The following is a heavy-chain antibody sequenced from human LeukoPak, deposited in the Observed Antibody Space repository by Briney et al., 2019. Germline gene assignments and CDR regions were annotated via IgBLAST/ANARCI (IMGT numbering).Heavy chain of an antibody. CDR2: MKPNSCNS. CDR3: ARGKAMVRGVMGSWFDP. V-gene: IGHV1-8*01. CDR1: GYTFTSYD. Sequence: GASVKVSCKASGYTFTSYDFNWVRQAAGQGIEWMGWMKPNSCNSVYALKFQVRVTMPRNTSISTAYMELSSLRSEDSALYYCARGKAMVRGVMGSWFDPWGQGTLVTVSS. D-gene: IGHD3-10*01. J-gene: IGHJ5*02.